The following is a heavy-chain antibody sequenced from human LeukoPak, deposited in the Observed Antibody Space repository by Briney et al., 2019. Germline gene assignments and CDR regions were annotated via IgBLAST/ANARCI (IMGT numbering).Heavy chain of an antibody. J-gene: IGHJ4*02. Sequence: SVKVSCKASGGTFSSYAISWVRQAPGQGLEWMGGIIPIFGTANYAQKFQGRVTITADKSTSTAYMELSSLRSEDTAVYYCARVGEELDSYYFDYWGQGTLVTVSS. CDR3: ARVGEELDSYYFDY. CDR2: IIPIFGTA. V-gene: IGHV1-69*06. CDR1: GGTFSSYA. D-gene: IGHD3-16*01.